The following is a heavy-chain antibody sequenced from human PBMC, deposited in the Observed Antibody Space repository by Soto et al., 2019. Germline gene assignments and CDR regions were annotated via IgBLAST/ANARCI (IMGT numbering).Heavy chain of an antibody. CDR3: ARGWGSNYDTSGGMDV. Sequence: QVQLVQYGAEVKKPGSSVKVSCKASGGTFSSYAISWVRQAPGQGLEWMGGIIPNFGTANYTQKFQGRVTITADKSPSTAYMELSSLRSEDTAVYYCARGWGSNYDTSGGMDVWGQGTTVTVSS. J-gene: IGHJ6*02. D-gene: IGHD3-16*01. V-gene: IGHV1-69*06. CDR2: IIPNFGTA. CDR1: GGTFSSYA.